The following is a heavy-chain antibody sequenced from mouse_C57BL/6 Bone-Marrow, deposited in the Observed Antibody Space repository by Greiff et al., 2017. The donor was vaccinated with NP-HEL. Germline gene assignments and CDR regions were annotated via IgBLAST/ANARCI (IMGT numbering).Heavy chain of an antibody. CDR3: TTGLYYDLFDY. CDR1: GFNIKADY. Sequence: EVQLQQSGAELVRPGASVKLSSPASGFNIKADYMPWVSQRPEQGREWIGGINPENGDPELPSNFPGKATITADTSSNTAYLQLSSLTSEDTAVYYCTTGLYYDLFDYWGQGTTLTVSS. D-gene: IGHD2-4*01. J-gene: IGHJ2*01. V-gene: IGHV14-4*01. CDR2: INPENGDP.